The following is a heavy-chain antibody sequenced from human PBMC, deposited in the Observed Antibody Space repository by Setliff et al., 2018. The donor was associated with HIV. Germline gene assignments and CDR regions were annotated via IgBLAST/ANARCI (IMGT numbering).Heavy chain of an antibody. V-gene: IGHV5-51*01. CDR3: ARGGVVGGTPFGPNAPPYFDY. D-gene: IGHD2-15*01. CDR2: IYPGDSDT. Sequence: GESLTISCKGSGYSFPSHWIGWVRQMPGKGLEWRGIIYPGDSDTRYSPSFQGQVTISADKSFSTADLQWSSLKASDTAMYYCARGGVVGGTPFGPNAPPYFDYWGQGTLVTVS. CDR1: GYSFPSHW. J-gene: IGHJ4*02.